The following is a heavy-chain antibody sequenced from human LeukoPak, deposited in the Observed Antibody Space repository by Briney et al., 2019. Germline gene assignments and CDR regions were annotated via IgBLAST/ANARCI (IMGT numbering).Heavy chain of an antibody. CDR3: ARLRGAAADF. Sequence: GGLRLSCAASGFTFRSYWMSWVRQAPGKGLEWVANIKEDGSEKYYVDSVKGRFTISRDDAKNSLYLQMNSLRAEDTAVYYCARLRGAAADFWGQGTLVTVSS. CDR2: IKEDGSEK. CDR1: GFTFRSYW. V-gene: IGHV3-7*05. D-gene: IGHD6-13*01. J-gene: IGHJ4*02.